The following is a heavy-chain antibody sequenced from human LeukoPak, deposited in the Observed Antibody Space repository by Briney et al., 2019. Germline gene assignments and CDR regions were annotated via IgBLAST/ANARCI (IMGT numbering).Heavy chain of an antibody. J-gene: IGHJ4*02. Sequence: ASVKVSCKASGFTFTSSAVQWVRQARGQRLEWKGWIVVGSGNTNYAQKFQERVTITRDMSTSTAYMELSSLRSEDTAVYYCAAGVYDFWSGYYGFDYWGQGTLVTVSS. V-gene: IGHV1-58*01. CDR2: IVVGSGNT. CDR3: AAGVYDFWSGYYGFDY. CDR1: GFTFTSSA. D-gene: IGHD3-3*01.